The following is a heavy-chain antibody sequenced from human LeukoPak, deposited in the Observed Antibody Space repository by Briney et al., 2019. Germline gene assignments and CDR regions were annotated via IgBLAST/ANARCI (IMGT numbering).Heavy chain of an antibody. J-gene: IGHJ3*02. CDR2: ISYDGSNK. CDR1: GFTFSSYG. CDR3: ARELDSSGRTDAFDI. D-gene: IGHD3-22*01. Sequence: GGSLRLSCAASGFTFSSYGMHWVRQAPGKGLEWVAVISYDGSNKYYADSVKGRFTISRDNSKNTLYLQMNSLRAEDTAVYYCARELDSSGRTDAFDIWGQGTMVTVSS. V-gene: IGHV3-30*03.